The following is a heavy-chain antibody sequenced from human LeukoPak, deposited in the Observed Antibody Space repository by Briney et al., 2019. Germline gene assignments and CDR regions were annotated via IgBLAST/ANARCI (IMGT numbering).Heavy chain of an antibody. CDR2: IHYSEHT. J-gene: IGHJ4*02. V-gene: IGHV4-59*01. CDR1: GDSITSYF. Sequence: SETLSLTCTFFGDSITSYFWSWIRQPPGKGLEWIAYIHYSEHTNYNPSLKSRVTISVDTSKNQFSLKLSSVTAADTAVYYCAREVYSSSTFDYWGQGTLVTVSS. D-gene: IGHD6-13*01. CDR3: AREVYSSSTFDY.